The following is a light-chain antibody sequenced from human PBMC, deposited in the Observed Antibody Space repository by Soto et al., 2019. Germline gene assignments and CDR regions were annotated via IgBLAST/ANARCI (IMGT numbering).Light chain of an antibody. CDR3: SSYTSSSTLVV. CDR2: EVS. V-gene: IGLV2-14*01. CDR1: NSDVGAYPY. J-gene: IGLJ2*01. Sequence: QSVLTQPASVSGSPGQSITISCTGTNSDVGAYPYVSWYQQHPGNAPKLMIYEVSNRPSGVSNRFSGSKSGNTASLTISGLQAEDEADYYCSSYTSSSTLVVFGGGTKLTVL.